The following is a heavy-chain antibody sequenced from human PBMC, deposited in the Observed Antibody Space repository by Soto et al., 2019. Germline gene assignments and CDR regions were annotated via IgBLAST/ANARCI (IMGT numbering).Heavy chain of an antibody. CDR1: GYTFTIYA. CDR2: INAGNSNT. J-gene: IGHJ3*02. CDR3: ARVGSPDYDLWCGRAAAVDI. D-gene: IGHD3-3*01. Sequence: QVQLVQSGAEVKRPGASVKVSGKASGYTFTIYAVHWVRQAPGQRLEWMGWINAGNSNTKYSQKFQGRVTITRATSASTTYMELSSLRSEDTAVYYCARVGSPDYDLWCGRAAAVDIWGQGTMVTV. V-gene: IGHV1-3*01.